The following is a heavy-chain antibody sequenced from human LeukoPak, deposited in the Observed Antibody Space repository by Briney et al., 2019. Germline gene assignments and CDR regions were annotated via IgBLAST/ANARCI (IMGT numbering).Heavy chain of an antibody. V-gene: IGHV3-48*03. CDR1: GFTFSSYE. Sequence: GGSLRLSCAASGFTFSSYEMNWVRQAPGKGLEWVSYISSSGSTIYYADSVKGRFTISRDNAKNSLYLQMNSLRAEDTAVYYCARDRYYYDSSGYDPWGQGTLVTVSS. CDR2: ISSSGSTI. CDR3: ARDRYYYDSSGYDP. D-gene: IGHD3-22*01. J-gene: IGHJ5*02.